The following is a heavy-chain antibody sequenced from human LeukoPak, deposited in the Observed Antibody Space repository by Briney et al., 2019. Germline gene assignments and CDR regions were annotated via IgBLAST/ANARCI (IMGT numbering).Heavy chain of an antibody. D-gene: IGHD4-17*01. CDR2: IIPIFGTA. V-gene: IGHV1-69*05. Sequence: GSSVKVSCKASGGTFSSYAISWVRQAPGQGLEWMGGIIPIFGTANYAQKFQGRVTMTRNTSISTAYMELSSLRSEDTAVYYCARVTSTSGDYVFDYWGQGTLVTVSS. J-gene: IGHJ4*02. CDR3: ARVTSTSGDYVFDY. CDR1: GGTFSSYA.